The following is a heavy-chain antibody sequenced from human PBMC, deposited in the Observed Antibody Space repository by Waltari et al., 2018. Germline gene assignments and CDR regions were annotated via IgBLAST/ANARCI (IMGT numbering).Heavy chain of an antibody. Sequence: QVQLQESGPGLVKPSETLSLTCAVPGYSISSGYYWGWIRQPPGKGLEWIGSIYHSGSTYYNPSLKSRVTISVDTSKNQFSLKLSSVTAADTAVYYCARHGSDYYFDYWGQGTLVTVSS. V-gene: IGHV4-38-2*01. CDR3: ARHGSDYYFDY. CDR2: IYHSGST. CDR1: GYSISSGYY. J-gene: IGHJ4*02.